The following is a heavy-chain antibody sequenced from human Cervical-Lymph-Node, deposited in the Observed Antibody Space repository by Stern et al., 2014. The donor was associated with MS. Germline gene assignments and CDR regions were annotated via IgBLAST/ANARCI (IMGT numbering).Heavy chain of an antibody. J-gene: IGHJ4*02. Sequence: VPLVESGGGVVQPGRSMRLSCEASGFTFSSYGIHWVRQSPGKRLYRVAVISWDGSNTQYGVSVKGRVTISRDNSKNMLCLHMNSLSAEDTAVYYCVTGRGYMAGQPDLDYWGQGALVTVTS. V-gene: IGHV3-30*03. D-gene: IGHD5-18*01. CDR2: ISWDGSNT. CDR3: VTGRGYMAGQPDLDY. CDR1: GFTFSSYG.